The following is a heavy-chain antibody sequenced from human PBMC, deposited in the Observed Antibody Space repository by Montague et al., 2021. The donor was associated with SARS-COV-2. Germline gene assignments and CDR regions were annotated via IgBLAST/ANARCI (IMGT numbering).Heavy chain of an antibody. CDR3: ARLKAPYCSSTSCYSASWFDP. CDR1: GGSISSSSYY. V-gene: IGHV4-39*01. Sequence: SETLSLTCTVSGGSISSSSYYWGWIRQPPGKGLEWIGSIYYSGSTFYNPSLKSQVTISVDTSKNQFSLKLSSVTAADTAVYYCARLKAPYCSSTSCYSASWFDPWGQGTLVTVSS. CDR2: IYYSGST. D-gene: IGHD2-2*01. J-gene: IGHJ5*02.